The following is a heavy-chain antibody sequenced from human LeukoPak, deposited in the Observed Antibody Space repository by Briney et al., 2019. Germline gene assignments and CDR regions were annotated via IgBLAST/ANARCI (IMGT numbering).Heavy chain of an antibody. CDR3: ARGPPTIVVVITTGDFDS. CDR2: INPNSGGT. CDR1: GYTFTGYY. Sequence: ASVKVSCKASGYTFTGYYINWVRQAPGQGLEWMGWINPNSGGTNYAQKFQGRVTMTRDTSISTAYMELRRLRSDDRAVYYCARGPPTIVVVITTGDFDSWGQGTLVTVSS. D-gene: IGHD3-22*01. V-gene: IGHV1-2*02. J-gene: IGHJ4*02.